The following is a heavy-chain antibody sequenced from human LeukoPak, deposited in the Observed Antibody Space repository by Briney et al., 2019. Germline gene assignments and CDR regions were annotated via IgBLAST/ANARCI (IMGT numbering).Heavy chain of an antibody. Sequence: GGSLRLSCAASGFTFSSYGMHWVRQAPGKGLEWVAVISYDGSNKYYADSVKGRFTISRDNSKNTLYLQMNSLRAEDTAVYYCARDNDSSCFDYWGQGTLVTVSS. CDR2: ISYDGSNK. V-gene: IGHV3-30*19. CDR3: ARDNDSSCFDY. J-gene: IGHJ4*02. CDR1: GFTFSSYG. D-gene: IGHD6-13*01.